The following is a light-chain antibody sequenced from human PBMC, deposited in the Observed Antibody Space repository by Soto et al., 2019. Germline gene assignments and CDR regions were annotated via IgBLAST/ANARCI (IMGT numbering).Light chain of an antibody. Sequence: QSVLTQPPSVSGAPGQRVTISCTGSSSNIGAGYDVHWYQPLPGTAPKLLIYGNSNRPSGVPDRFSGSKSGTSASLAITGLQAEDEADYYCQSYDSSLSGSEVFGGGTKVTVL. CDR2: GNS. CDR1: SSNIGAGYD. CDR3: QSYDSSLSGSEV. J-gene: IGLJ2*01. V-gene: IGLV1-40*01.